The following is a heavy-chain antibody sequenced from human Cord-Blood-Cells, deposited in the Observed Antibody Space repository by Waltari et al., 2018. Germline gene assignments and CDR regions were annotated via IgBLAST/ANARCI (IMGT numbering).Heavy chain of an antibody. CDR2: IYYSGST. V-gene: IGHV4-39*01. CDR1: GGSISSSSYY. CDR3: AAGIAVAVWYFDL. Sequence: QLQLQESGPGLVKPSETLSLTCTVSGGSISSSSYYWGWIRQPPGKGLEWIGSIYYSGSTYYHPALKSRVTISVDTSKNQFSLKRSSVTAADTAVYYWAAGIAVAVWYFDLWGRGTLVTVSS. D-gene: IGHD6-19*01. J-gene: IGHJ2*01.